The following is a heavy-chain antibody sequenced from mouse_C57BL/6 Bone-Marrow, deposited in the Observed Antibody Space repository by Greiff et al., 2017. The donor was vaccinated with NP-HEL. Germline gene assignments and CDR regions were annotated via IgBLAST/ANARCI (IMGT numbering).Heavy chain of an antibody. V-gene: IGHV5-16*01. Sequence: EVQVVESEGGLVQPGSSMKLSCTASGFTFSDYYMAWVRQVPEKGLEWVANINYDGSSTYYLDSLKSRFIISRDNAKNILYLQMSSLKSEDTATYYCAREYYSGSDWYFDVWGTGTTVTVSS. CDR1: GFTFSDYY. J-gene: IGHJ1*03. CDR3: AREYYSGSDWYFDV. CDR2: INYDGSST. D-gene: IGHD1-1*01.